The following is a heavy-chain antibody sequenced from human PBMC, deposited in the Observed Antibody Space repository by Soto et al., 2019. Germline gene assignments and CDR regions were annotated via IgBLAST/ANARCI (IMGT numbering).Heavy chain of an antibody. CDR2: ISSSSSYI. V-gene: IGHV3-21*01. CDR1: GFTFSSYS. J-gene: IGHJ4*02. Sequence: PGGSLRLSCAASGFTFSSYSMNWVRQAPGKGLEWVSSISSSSSYIYYADSVKGRFTISRDNSKNTLYLQMNSLRAEDTAVYYCAKDLYPFWGYSYGLDYWGQGTLVTVSS. D-gene: IGHD5-18*01. CDR3: AKDLYPFWGYSYGLDY.